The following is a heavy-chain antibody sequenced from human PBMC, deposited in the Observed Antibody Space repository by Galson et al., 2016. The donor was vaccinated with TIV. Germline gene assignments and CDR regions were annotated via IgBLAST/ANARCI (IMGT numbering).Heavy chain of an antibody. J-gene: IGHJ5*02. V-gene: IGHV4-4*07. CDR1: GGSISSYN. CDR2: IYTSGSP. Sequence: SETLSLTCTVSGGSISSYNWSWIRKPAGKGLEWIGRIYTSGSPNYNPSLKSRVTMSVDASRNQFSLKLNSMTAAAPAVYYCSRGGSNWFGGWFDPWGQGTLVTVSS. CDR3: SRGGSNWFGGWFDP. D-gene: IGHD6-13*01.